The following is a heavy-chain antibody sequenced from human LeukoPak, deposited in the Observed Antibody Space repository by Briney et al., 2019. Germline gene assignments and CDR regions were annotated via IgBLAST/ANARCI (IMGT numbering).Heavy chain of an antibody. CDR3: ARYDQWLGFDY. CDR2: IIPIFGTA. CDR1: GYTFTSYG. D-gene: IGHD5-12*01. J-gene: IGHJ4*02. Sequence: SVKVSCKASGYTFTSYGISWVRQAPGQGLEWMGGIIPIFGTANYAQKFQGRVTITTDESTSTAYMELSSLRSEDTAVYYCARYDQWLGFDYWGQGTLVTVSS. V-gene: IGHV1-69*05.